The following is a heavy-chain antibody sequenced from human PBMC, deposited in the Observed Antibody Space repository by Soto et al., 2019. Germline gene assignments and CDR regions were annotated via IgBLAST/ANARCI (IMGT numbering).Heavy chain of an antibody. CDR3: AKDRGGSYFAFDY. Sequence: QGQLVESGGGVVQPGRSLRLSCAASGFTFSSYGMHWVRQAPGKGLEWVAVISYDGSNKYYADSVKGRFTISRDNSKNTLYLQMNSLRAEDTAVYYCAKDRGGSYFAFDYWGQGTLVTVSS. CDR2: ISYDGSNK. D-gene: IGHD1-26*01. CDR1: GFTFSSYG. V-gene: IGHV3-30*18. J-gene: IGHJ4*02.